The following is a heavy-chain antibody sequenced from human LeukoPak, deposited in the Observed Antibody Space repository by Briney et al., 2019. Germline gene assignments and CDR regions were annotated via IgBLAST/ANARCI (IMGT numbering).Heavy chain of an antibody. CDR1: GGSFSGYY. CDR2: INHSGST. J-gene: IGHJ6*03. V-gene: IGHV4-34*01. Sequence: PLETLSRTCAVYGGSFSGYYWSWIRQPPGKGLEWIGEINHSGSTNYNPSLKSRVTISVDTSKNQSSLKLSSVTAADTAVYYCASLGPRYYYYYMDVWGKGTTVTVSS. CDR3: ASLGPRYYYYYMDV.